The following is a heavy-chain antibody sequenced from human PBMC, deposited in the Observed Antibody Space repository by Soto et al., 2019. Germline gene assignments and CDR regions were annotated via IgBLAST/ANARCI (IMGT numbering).Heavy chain of an antibody. V-gene: IGHV6-1*01. Sequence: SQTLSLTCAISGDSVSSNSAAWNWIRQSPSRGLEWLGRTYYRSKWYNDYAVSVKSRITINPDTSKNQFSLQLNSVTPEDTALYYCARDRYCTNGVCSYYYYYGMDVWGQGTTVTVSS. J-gene: IGHJ6*02. CDR2: TYYRSKWYN. CDR1: GDSVSSNSAA. D-gene: IGHD2-8*01. CDR3: ARDRYCTNGVCSYYYYYGMDV.